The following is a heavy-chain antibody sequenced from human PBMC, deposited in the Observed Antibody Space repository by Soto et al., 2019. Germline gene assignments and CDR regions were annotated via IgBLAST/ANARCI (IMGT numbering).Heavy chain of an antibody. Sequence: SETLSLTCTVSGGSISSYYWSWIRQPPGKGLEWIGYIYYSGSTNYNPSLKSRVTISVDTSKNQFSLKLSSVTAADTAVYYCARDLRLHSPRGFDPWGQGTLVTVSS. D-gene: IGHD3-3*01. CDR3: ARDLRLHSPRGFDP. CDR2: IYYSGST. CDR1: GGSISSYY. V-gene: IGHV4-59*01. J-gene: IGHJ5*02.